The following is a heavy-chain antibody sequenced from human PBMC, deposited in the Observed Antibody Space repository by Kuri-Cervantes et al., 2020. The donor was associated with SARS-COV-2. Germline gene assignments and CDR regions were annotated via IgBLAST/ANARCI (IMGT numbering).Heavy chain of an antibody. D-gene: IGHD1-26*01. CDR2: INPNSGGT. CDR3: ARDWEDYFDY. V-gene: IGHV1-2*02. J-gene: IGHJ4*02. Sequence: ASVKVSCKASGYTFTGYYMHWVRQAPGQGLEWMGWINPNSGGTNYAQKFQGRVTMTRDTSISTAYMELSSLRSEDTAVYYCARDWEDYFDYWGQGTLVTVSS. CDR1: GYTFTGYY.